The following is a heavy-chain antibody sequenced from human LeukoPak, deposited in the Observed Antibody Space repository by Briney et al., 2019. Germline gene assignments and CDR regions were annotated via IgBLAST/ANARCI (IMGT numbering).Heavy chain of an antibody. Sequence: GGSLRLSCAASGFTFSSYAMHWVRQAPGKGLEWVAVISYDGSNKYYADSVKGRFTISRDNSKNTLYLQVNSLRAEDTAVYYCARDHVGSMIVVADNWFDPWGQGTLVTVSS. CDR3: ARDHVGSMIVVADNWFDP. D-gene: IGHD3-22*01. CDR1: GFTFSSYA. J-gene: IGHJ5*02. CDR2: ISYDGSNK. V-gene: IGHV3-30-3*01.